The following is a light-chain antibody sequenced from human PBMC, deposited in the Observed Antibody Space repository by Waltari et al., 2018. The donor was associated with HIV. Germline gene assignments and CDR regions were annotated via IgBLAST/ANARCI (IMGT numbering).Light chain of an antibody. CDR1: HTINKW. J-gene: IGKJ5*01. Sequence: DILLTQSPSTLAAFVGDRVTITCRASHTINKWLAWYQQGPGDPPNLLITKASTWEVGVPTRFRGRGSETEFTLTIDTLQPDDFAVYYCQQYDNLPSFGQGTRLE. V-gene: IGKV1-5*03. CDR3: QQYDNLPS. CDR2: KAS.